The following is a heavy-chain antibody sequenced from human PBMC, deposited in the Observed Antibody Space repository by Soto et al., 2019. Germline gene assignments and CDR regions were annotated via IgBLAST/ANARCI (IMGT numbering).Heavy chain of an antibody. V-gene: IGHV4-59*01. J-gene: IGHJ3*02. CDR1: GGSISSYY. Sequence: PSETLSLTCTVSGGSISSYYWSWIRQPPGKGLEWIGYIYYSGSTYYNPSLKSRVTISVDTSKNQFSLKLSSVTTADTAVYYCARASAIFGVVIVYGGAFDIWGQGTXVTVSS. D-gene: IGHD3-3*01. CDR3: ARASAIFGVVIVYGGAFDI. CDR2: IYYSGST.